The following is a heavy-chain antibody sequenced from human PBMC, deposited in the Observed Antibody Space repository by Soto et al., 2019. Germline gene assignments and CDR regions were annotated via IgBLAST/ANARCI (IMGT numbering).Heavy chain of an antibody. D-gene: IGHD3-10*01. CDR3: ARGKGQPLLLRTKWFHP. Sequence: PSETLSLTCAVSGGSFSGYFWNWLRQPPGKGLEWIGEVNPGGSTTYNPSLKSRVTISADTSKNQSSLNLSSVTAADTAVYSCARGKGQPLLLRTKWFHPWGRGTLVTVSS. V-gene: IGHV4-34*01. J-gene: IGHJ5*02. CDR2: VNPGGST. CDR1: GGSFSGYF.